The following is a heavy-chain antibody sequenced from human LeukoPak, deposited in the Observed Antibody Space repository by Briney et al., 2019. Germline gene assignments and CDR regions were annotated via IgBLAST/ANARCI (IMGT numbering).Heavy chain of an antibody. V-gene: IGHV1-18*01. J-gene: IGHJ4*02. CDR1: GYTFTSYG. CDR3: ATRKFGDYFFDH. Sequence: ASVKVSCKASGYTFTSYGISWVRQAPGQGLEWMGWISAYNGNTNYAQKLQGRVTMTTDTSTSTAYMELRSLRSDDTAVYYCATRKFGDYFFDHWGQGTLVTVSS. CDR2: ISAYNGNT. D-gene: IGHD3-10*01.